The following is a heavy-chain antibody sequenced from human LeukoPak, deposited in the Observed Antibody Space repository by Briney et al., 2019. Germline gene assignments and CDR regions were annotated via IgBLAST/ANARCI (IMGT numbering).Heavy chain of an antibody. Sequence: SVKVSCKASGYTFTSYGISWVRQAPGQGLEWMGGIIPIFGTANYAQKFQGRVTITADESTSTAYMELSSLRSEDTAVYYCARQLGSYYFDYWSQGTLVTVSS. CDR2: IIPIFGTA. V-gene: IGHV1-69*13. CDR1: GYTFTSYG. D-gene: IGHD1-1*01. J-gene: IGHJ4*02. CDR3: ARQLGSYYFDY.